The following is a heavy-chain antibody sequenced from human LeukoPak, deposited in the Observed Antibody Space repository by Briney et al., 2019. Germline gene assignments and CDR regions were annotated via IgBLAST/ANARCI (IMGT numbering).Heavy chain of an antibody. Sequence: SETLSLICSVSGGSISSYYWSWIRQPAGKGLEWIGRIYTSGSTNYNPSLKSRVTMSVDTSKNQFSLKLSSVTAADTAVYYCARGRSSSWYGAFDIWGQGTMVTVSS. J-gene: IGHJ3*02. CDR2: IYTSGST. CDR1: GGSISSYY. V-gene: IGHV4-4*07. D-gene: IGHD6-13*01. CDR3: ARGRSSSWYGAFDI.